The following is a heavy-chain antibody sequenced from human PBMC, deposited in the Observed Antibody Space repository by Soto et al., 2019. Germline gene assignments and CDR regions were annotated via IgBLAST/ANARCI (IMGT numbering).Heavy chain of an antibody. Sequence: EVQLLESGGGLVQPGGSLRLSCAASGFTFSSYAMSWVRQAPGKGLEWVSAISGSGGSTYYADSVKGRFTISRDNSTNPLDLQMDHLRAEDKAVYSCAHVYYYYYMVVWGKGTTVTVSS. CDR2: ISGSGGST. V-gene: IGHV3-23*01. J-gene: IGHJ6*03. CDR1: GFTFSSYA. CDR3: AHVYYYYYMVV.